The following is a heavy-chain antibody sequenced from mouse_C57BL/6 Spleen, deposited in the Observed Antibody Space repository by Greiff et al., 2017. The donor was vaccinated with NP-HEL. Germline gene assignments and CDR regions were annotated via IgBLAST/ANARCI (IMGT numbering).Heavy chain of an antibody. D-gene: IGHD2-3*01. V-gene: IGHV5-16*01. CDR3: ARDIGDGYLSYFDY. CDR1: GFTFSDYY. CDR2: INYDGSST. Sequence: EVMLVESEGGLVQPGSSMKLSCTASGFTFSDYYMAWVRQVPEKGLEWVANINYDGSSTYYLDSLKSRFIISRDNAKNILYLQMSSLKSEDTATYYCARDIGDGYLSYFDYWGQGTTLTVSS. J-gene: IGHJ2*01.